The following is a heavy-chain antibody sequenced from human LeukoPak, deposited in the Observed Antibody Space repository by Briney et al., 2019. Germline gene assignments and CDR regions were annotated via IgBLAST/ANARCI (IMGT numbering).Heavy chain of an antibody. J-gene: IGHJ5*02. Sequence: GESLKISCKGSGYSFTSYWSGWVRQIPEKGLEWMGIIYPGDSDTRYSPSSPGQVTISAPKSISPAYLQSSSLKASAPALYYCAKPNSYYNSSGSYYTPYNWFDPWGQGTLVTVSS. V-gene: IGHV5-51*01. D-gene: IGHD3-22*01. CDR2: IYPGDSDT. CDR1: GYSFTSYW. CDR3: AKPNSYYNSSGSYYTPYNWFDP.